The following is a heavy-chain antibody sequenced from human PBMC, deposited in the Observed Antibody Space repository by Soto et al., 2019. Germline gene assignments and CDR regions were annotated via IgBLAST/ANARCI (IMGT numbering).Heavy chain of an antibody. D-gene: IGHD6-19*01. CDR1: GFTFSSYA. J-gene: IGHJ4*02. V-gene: IGHV3-23*01. Sequence: EVQLLESGGGLVQPGGSLRLSCAASGFTFSSYAMSWVRQAPGKGLEWVSAISGSGGSTYYADSVKGRFTISRDNSKNTLYLQMNSLRAEDTAVYYCAKDLAVAGTPRGYVLDYWGQGTLVTVSS. CDR2: ISGSGGST. CDR3: AKDLAVAGTPRGYVLDY.